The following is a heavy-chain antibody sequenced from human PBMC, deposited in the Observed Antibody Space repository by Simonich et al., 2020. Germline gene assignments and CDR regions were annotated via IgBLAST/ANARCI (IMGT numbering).Heavy chain of an antibody. CDR2: IWYHGSNK. Sequence: QVQLVESGGGVVQPGRSLRLSCAASGFTFSSYGMHWVRQAPGKGLGWVAVIWYHGSNKYYAYSVKGRFTISRDNSKNTLYLQMNSLRAEDTAVYYCARDRCTNGVCLDVWGKGTTVTVSS. CDR1: GFTFSSYG. V-gene: IGHV3-33*01. CDR3: ARDRCTNGVCLDV. D-gene: IGHD2-8*01. J-gene: IGHJ6*04.